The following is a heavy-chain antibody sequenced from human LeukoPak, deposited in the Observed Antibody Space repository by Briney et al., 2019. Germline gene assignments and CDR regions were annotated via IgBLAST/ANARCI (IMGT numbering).Heavy chain of an antibody. Sequence: GGSLRLSCAASGFTFDDYGMSWVRQAPGKGLEWVSGINWNGGSTGYADSVKGRFTISRDNAKNSLYLQMNSLRAEDTAVYYCARWYYGSGSYYEYYYCYMDVWGKGTTVTISS. J-gene: IGHJ6*03. D-gene: IGHD3-10*01. V-gene: IGHV3-20*04. CDR3: ARWYYGSGSYYEYYYCYMDV. CDR2: INWNGGST. CDR1: GFTFDDYG.